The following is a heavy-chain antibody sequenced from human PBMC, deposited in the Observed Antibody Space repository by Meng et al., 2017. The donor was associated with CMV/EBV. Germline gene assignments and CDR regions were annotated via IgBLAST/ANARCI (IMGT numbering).Heavy chain of an antibody. CDR2: IKQDGTEK. D-gene: IGHD2-8*01. CDR3: ATTTNGCFDN. Sequence: GESLKISCVASGFNSNAYWMTWVRQVPGKALEWVANIKQDGTEKYYVPSVKGRFIISRDNAKSSLYLQMNDLRVEDTAVYYCATTTNGCFDNWGRGALVTVSS. J-gene: IGHJ4*02. CDR1: GFNSNAYW. V-gene: IGHV3-7*01.